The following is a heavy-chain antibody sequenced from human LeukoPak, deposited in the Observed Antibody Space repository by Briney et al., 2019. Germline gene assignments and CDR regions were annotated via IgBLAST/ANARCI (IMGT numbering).Heavy chain of an antibody. V-gene: IGHV3-48*03. Sequence: GGSLRLSCAASGFTFSSYEMNWVRQAPGEGLEWVSYISSSGSTIYYADSVKGRFTISRGNAKNSLYLQMNSLRAEDTAVYYCARDHPRRGYSGYGIDYWGQGTLVTVSS. CDR3: ARDHPRRGYSGYGIDY. CDR2: ISSSGSTI. J-gene: IGHJ4*02. CDR1: GFTFSSYE. D-gene: IGHD5-12*01.